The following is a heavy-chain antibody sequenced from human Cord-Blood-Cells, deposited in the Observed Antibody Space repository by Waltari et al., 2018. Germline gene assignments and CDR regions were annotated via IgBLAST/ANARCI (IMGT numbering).Heavy chain of an antibody. Sequence: QVQLVQSGSELKKPGASVKVSCKASGYTFTSYAMNWMRQAPGQGLEWMGWSNTHPGNAMVPQGFAGRFVFSLDTAVSTAYLQICSLKAEDTAVYYCARSEGYYGMDVWGQGTTVTVSS. V-gene: IGHV7-4-1*01. CDR3: ARSEGYYGMDV. CDR1: GYTFTSYA. CDR2: SNTHPGNA. J-gene: IGHJ6*02.